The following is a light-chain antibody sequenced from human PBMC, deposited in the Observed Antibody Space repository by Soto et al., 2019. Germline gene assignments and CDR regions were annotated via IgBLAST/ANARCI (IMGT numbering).Light chain of an antibody. CDR3: QQYGSSGT. J-gene: IGKJ1*01. CDR2: NTS. V-gene: IGKV3-20*01. CDR1: QSINSKS. Sequence: EMLLTQSPGTLSLSPGEGATVSCRVSQSINSKSLVWYQRKFGQAPRLLIYNTSSRATGIPDRFSGSGSGTDFTLSISRLEPEDFAVYYCQQYGSSGTFGQGTKVDIK.